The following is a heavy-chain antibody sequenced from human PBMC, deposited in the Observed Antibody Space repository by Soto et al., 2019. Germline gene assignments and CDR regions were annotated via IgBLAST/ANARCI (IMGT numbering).Heavy chain of an antibody. J-gene: IGHJ2*01. Sequence: QVQLVQSGAEVKKPGASVKVSCKASGYTFNNYGISWVRQAPGQGLEWMGWFSPYEGITNHAQSFQGRVTMTIDTSTNTADMELRSLRSDDTALYYCARCYCSVGSSYTCWHFDLWGRGTLVTVSA. V-gene: IGHV1-18*01. CDR2: FSPYEGIT. CDR3: ARCYCSVGSSYTCWHFDL. D-gene: IGHD2-15*01. CDR1: GYTFNNYG.